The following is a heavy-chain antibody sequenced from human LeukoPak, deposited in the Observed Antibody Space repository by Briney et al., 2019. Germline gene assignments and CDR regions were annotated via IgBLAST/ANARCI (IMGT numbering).Heavy chain of an antibody. D-gene: IGHD1-1*01. CDR3: ARDSWNGDSEDGFDF. J-gene: IGHJ3*01. V-gene: IGHV4-59*01. CDR1: GGSISSSY. Sequence: SETLSLTCTVSGGSISSSYWSWIRQPPGKGLEWIGYMYYSGSTSYNPSLKSRVTISVDTSKNQFSLKLNSVTAADTAVYYCARDSWNGDSEDGFDFWGQGTMVTVSS. CDR2: MYYSGST.